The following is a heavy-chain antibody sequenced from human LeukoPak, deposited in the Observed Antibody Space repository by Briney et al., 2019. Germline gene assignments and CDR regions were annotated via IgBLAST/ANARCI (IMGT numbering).Heavy chain of an antibody. Sequence: GSLGLSCAASGFTFSSYAMHWVRQAPGKGLEWVAVISYDGSNKYYADSVKGRFTISRDNSKNTLYLQMNSLRAEDTAVYYCARLVAYIDYWGQGTLVTVSS. CDR2: ISYDGSNK. D-gene: IGHD6-6*01. CDR1: GFTFSSYA. CDR3: ARLVAYIDY. J-gene: IGHJ4*02. V-gene: IGHV3-30*01.